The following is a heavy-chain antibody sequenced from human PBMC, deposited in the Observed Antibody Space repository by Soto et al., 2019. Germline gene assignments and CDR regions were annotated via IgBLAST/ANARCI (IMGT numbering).Heavy chain of an antibody. J-gene: IGHJ3*02. Sequence: LSLTCTASGGSISSGGYYWSWIRQHPGKGLEWIGYIYYSGSTYYNPSLKSRVTISVDTSKNQFSLKLSSVTAADTAVYYCARVEVGAKDAFDIWGQGTMVTVSS. V-gene: IGHV4-31*03. CDR3: ARVEVGAKDAFDI. CDR2: IYYSGST. D-gene: IGHD1-26*01. CDR1: GGSISSGGYY.